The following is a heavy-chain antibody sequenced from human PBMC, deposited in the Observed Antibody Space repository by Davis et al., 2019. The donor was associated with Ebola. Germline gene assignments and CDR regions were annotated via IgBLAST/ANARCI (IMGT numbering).Heavy chain of an antibody. D-gene: IGHD3-22*01. J-gene: IGHJ4*02. V-gene: IGHV3-23*01. Sequence: GESLKISCAASGFTFSSYAMSWVRQAPGKGLEWVSAISGSGGSTYYADSVKGRFTISRDNSKNTLYLQMNSLRAEDTAVYYGAKGGYYDSSGYEYYFDYWGQGTLVTVSS. CDR2: ISGSGGST. CDR3: AKGGYYDSSGYEYYFDY. CDR1: GFTFSSYA.